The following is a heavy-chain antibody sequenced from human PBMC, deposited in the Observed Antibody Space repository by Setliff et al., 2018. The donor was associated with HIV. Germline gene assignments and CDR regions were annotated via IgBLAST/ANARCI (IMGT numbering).Heavy chain of an antibody. CDR1: GGSISSFY. Sequence: SETLSLTCTVSGGSISSFYWTWIRQPPGKGLEWIGYIYYSGSTNYNPPLTSRLTISVDTSKNQVSLKLSPVTAADTAVYYCARAGSYGWDYWGQGTLVTVSS. D-gene: IGHD5-18*01. V-gene: IGHV4-59*01. CDR2: IYYSGST. CDR3: ARAGSYGWDY. J-gene: IGHJ4*02.